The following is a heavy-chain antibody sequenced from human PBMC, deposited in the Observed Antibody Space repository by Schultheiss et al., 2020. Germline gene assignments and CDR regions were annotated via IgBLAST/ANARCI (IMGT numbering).Heavy chain of an antibody. CDR3: ARHAVAGSGRWFDP. CDR1: GFTFSSYA. CDR2: INHSGST. Sequence: GSLRLSCVASGFTFSSYAMSWVRQAPGKGLEWIGEINHSGSTNYNPSLKSRVTISVDTSKNQFSLKLSSVTAADTAVYYCARHAVAGSGRWFDPWGQGTLVT. D-gene: IGHD3-10*01. V-gene: IGHV4-34*01. J-gene: IGHJ5*02.